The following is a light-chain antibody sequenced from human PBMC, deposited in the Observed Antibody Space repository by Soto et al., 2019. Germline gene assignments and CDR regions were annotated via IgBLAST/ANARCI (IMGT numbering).Light chain of an antibody. Sequence: EIVLKHSPATLSVSPCERVALSFRASQSVDINLAWYQQKPGQAPRLLIYGASTRATDMPGRFSGRGSGTEFTLTISSLQSEDFAVYYCQQYRNWPRTFGQGTKV. V-gene: IGKV3-15*01. J-gene: IGKJ1*01. CDR3: QQYRNWPRT. CDR1: QSVDIN. CDR2: GAS.